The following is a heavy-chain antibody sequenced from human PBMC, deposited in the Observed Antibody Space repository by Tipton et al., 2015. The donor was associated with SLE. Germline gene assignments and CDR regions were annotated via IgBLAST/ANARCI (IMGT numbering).Heavy chain of an antibody. J-gene: IGHJ6*02. CDR1: GVSIGSSYYY. D-gene: IGHD3-3*02. CDR3: ARTAVLAAIMMDV. V-gene: IGHV4-39*07. Sequence: TLSLTCIVSGVSIGSSYYYWAWIRQPPGKGLEWIGTVYYSGSTYYNPSLKSRVTISVGTSTNQLSLRLTSVTAADTAVYYCARTAVLAAIMMDVWGQGTTVTVSS. CDR2: VYYSGST.